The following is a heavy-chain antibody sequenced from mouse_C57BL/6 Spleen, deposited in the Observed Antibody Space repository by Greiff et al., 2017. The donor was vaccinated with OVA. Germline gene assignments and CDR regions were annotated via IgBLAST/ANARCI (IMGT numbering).Heavy chain of an antibody. CDR1: GYTFTEYS. CDR3: AGHEGHYYGSSSWFAY. J-gene: IGHJ3*01. V-gene: IGHV1-62-2*01. Sequence: QVQLQQSGAELVKPGASVKLSCKASGYTFTEYSIHWVKQRPGQGLEWIGWFYPGSGSIKYNEKFKDTATLTADKSSSTVYMELRRMTSEDAAVYFCAGHEGHYYGSSSWFAYWGQGTLVTVSA. D-gene: IGHD1-1*01. CDR2: FYPGSGSI.